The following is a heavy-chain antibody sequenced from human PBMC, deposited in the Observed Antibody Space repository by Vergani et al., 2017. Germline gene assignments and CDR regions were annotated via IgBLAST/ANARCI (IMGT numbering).Heavy chain of an antibody. D-gene: IGHD3-22*01. V-gene: IGHV2-5*02. CDR2: IYWDNDK. CDR1: GFSLTTTRVG. Sequence: QNTLKESGPTLVKPTQTLTLTCTFSGFSLTTTRVGVSWIRQPPGEALEWLALIYWDNDKDYSPSLKSRLTITKDTSKNQVVLTMTNMDPVDTATYFCAHTRSSGYTYYFMDVWGKGTTVTVSS. CDR3: AHTRSSGYTYYFMDV. J-gene: IGHJ6*03.